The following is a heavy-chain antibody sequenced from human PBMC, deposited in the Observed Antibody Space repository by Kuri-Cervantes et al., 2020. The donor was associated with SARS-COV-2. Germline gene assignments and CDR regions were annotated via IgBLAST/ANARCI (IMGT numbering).Heavy chain of an antibody. V-gene: IGHV3-13*05. CDR2: IGTVGDP. CDR3: AKRRSYCSGGSCSFGAFDN. J-gene: IGHJ3*02. Sequence: AGSLCLSCAASGFTFSSYDMHWVRQATGKGLEWVSAIGTVGDPYYPGSVKGRFTISRENAKNSLSLQTNSLRAGDTAVYYCAKRRSYCSGGSCSFGAFDNWGQGTMVTVSS. D-gene: IGHD2-15*01. CDR1: GFTFSSYD.